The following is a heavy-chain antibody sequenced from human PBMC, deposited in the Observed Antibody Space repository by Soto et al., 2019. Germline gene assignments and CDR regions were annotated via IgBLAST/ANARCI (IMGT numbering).Heavy chain of an antibody. CDR3: ARSATNSSSWYLVP. D-gene: IGHD6-13*01. V-gene: IGHV1-2*04. CDR1: GYNFTGYY. Sequence: QVQLVQSVAEVKKPGASVKVSCKASGYNFTGYYMHWVRQAPGQGREWMGWINPNSGGTNYAQKFQGWVTMTRDTSISTAYMELSRLRSDDTAVYYCARSATNSSSWYLVPWGQGTLVTVSS. J-gene: IGHJ5*02. CDR2: INPNSGGT.